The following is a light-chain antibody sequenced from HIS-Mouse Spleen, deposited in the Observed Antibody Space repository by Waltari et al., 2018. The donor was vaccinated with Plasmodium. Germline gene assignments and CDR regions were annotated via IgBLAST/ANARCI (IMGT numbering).Light chain of an antibody. CDR2: EVS. V-gene: IGLV2-8*01. CDR3: SSYAGSNNLV. J-gene: IGLJ2*01. CDR1: SSDVGGYHY. Sequence: QSALPQPPSASGSPGQSVTLSCTGTSSDVGGYHYVSWYQQHPGKAPKLMIYEVSKRPSGVPDRFSGSKSGNTASLTVSGLQAEDEADYYCSSYAGSNNLVFGGGTKLTVL.